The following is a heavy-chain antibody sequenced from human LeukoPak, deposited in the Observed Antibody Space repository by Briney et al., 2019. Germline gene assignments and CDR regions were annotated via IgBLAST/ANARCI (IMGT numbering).Heavy chain of an antibody. CDR2: ISNDGSNK. CDR1: GFIFSSYG. V-gene: IGHV3-30*18. J-gene: IGHJ6*02. Sequence: GGSLRLSCAASGFIFSSYGMHWVRQAPGKGLEWVAVISNDGSNKYYAGSVKGRFTISRGNSKNTLYLQMNSLRAEDTAVYYCAQGASSWHYYYYGMDVWGQGTTVTVSS. D-gene: IGHD6-13*01. CDR3: AQGASSWHYYYYGMDV.